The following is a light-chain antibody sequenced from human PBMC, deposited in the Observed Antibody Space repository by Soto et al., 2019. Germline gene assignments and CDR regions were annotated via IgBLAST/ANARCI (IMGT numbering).Light chain of an antibody. V-gene: IGLV2-14*01. Sequence: QYALTQPASVSASPGQSITISCSGSSSDVGGYDYVSWYQQHPGKAPKLMIYEVSNRPSGVSDRFSGSKSGNTASLTISGLQADDEADYYCSSYRDTSKLVFGPGTKVTVL. J-gene: IGLJ1*01. CDR3: SSYRDTSKLV. CDR1: SSDVGGYDY. CDR2: EVS.